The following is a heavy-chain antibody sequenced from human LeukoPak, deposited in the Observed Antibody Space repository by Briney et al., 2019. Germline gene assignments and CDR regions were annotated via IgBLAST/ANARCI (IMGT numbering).Heavy chain of an antibody. CDR1: YX. CDR2: IIPIFGTA. V-gene: IGHV1-69*01. D-gene: IGHD2-21*02. Sequence: YXIXWVXQXPGXXLXWMGGIIPIFGTANYAQKFQGRVTITADESTSTAYMELSSLRSEDTAVYYCARGDMGDDAFDIWGQGTMVTVSS. J-gene: IGHJ3*02. CDR3: ARGDMGDDAFDI.